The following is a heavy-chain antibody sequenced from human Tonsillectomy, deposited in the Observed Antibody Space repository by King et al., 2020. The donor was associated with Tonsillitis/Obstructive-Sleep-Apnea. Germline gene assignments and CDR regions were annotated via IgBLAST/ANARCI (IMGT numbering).Heavy chain of an antibody. V-gene: IGHV3-33*01. D-gene: IGHD2-2*01. CDR3: AVGYCTSTSCFGLDY. Sequence: QLVQSGGGVVQPGGSLRLSCAASGFTFSSYGMHWVRQAPGKGLEWVAVIWYDGSNKYHEDSVKGRFTISRDSSKNTLYLQMNSLRAEDTAVYYCAVGYCTSTSCFGLDYWGQGTLVTVSS. J-gene: IGHJ4*02. CDR2: IWYDGSNK. CDR1: GFTFSSYG.